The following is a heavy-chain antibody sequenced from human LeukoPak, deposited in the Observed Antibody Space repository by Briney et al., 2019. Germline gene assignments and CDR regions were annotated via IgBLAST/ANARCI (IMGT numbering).Heavy chain of an antibody. CDR3: ARLVNYGYSDY. CDR2: IYYSGLT. V-gene: IGHV4-39*02. D-gene: IGHD3-22*01. J-gene: IGHJ4*02. CDR1: GGSVSSSNSY. Sequence: SETLSLTCTVSGGSVSSSNSYWGWIRQPPGKGPEWIASIYYSGLTYDNPSLKSRVSISVDPSKNHFSLKVSSVTAADTAVYYCARLVNYGYSDYWGQGTLVTVSS.